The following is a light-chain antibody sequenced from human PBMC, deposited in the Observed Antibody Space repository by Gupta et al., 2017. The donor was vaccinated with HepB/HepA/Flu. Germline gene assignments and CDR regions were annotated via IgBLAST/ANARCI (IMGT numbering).Light chain of an antibody. CDR2: HTS. CDR3: RQRRNWAIT. CDR1: QNVNSY. V-gene: IGKV3-11*01. J-gene: IGKJ1*01. Sequence: EIVLTQSPATLSLSPGERATLSCKASQNVNSYLAWYQHKPGQTPRLLIYHTSNTANGIPARMSSSGSCTAFSLIMISREPEDFAITYCRQRRNWAITFGQGTKVEI.